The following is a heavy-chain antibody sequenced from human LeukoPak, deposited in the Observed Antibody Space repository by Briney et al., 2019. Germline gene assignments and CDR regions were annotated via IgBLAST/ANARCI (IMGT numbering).Heavy chain of an antibody. D-gene: IGHD6-19*01. CDR1: GYTFTSYG. V-gene: IGHV1-18*01. J-gene: IGHJ6*03. CDR2: ISAYNGNT. CDR3: ARARSSGWYYYYYMDV. Sequence: ASVKVSCKASGYTFTSYGISWVRQAPGQGLEWMGWISAYNGNTNYAQKLQGRVTMTTDTSTSTAYMELRSLRSDDTAVYYCARARSSGWYYYYYMDVWGKGTTVTVSS.